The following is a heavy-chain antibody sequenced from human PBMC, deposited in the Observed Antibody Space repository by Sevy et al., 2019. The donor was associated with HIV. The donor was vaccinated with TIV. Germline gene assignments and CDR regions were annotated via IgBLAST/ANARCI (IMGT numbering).Heavy chain of an antibody. CDR1: GGSISSGGYY. D-gene: IGHD2-2*01. CDR2: IYYSGST. Sequence: SETLSLTCTVSGGSISSGGYYWSWIRQHPGKGLEWIGYIYYSGSTYYNPSLKSRVTISVDTSKNQFSLKLSSVTAADTAVYYCARDENRGGTIPYYYYYGMDVWGQRTTVTVSS. J-gene: IGHJ6*02. V-gene: IGHV4-31*03. CDR3: ARDENRGGTIPYYYYYGMDV.